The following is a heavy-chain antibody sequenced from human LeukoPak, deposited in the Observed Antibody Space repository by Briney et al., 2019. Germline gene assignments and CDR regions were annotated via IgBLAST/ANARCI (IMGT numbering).Heavy chain of an antibody. V-gene: IGHV1-2*02. CDR3: ARASGSYWWFDS. CDR1: GYTFTGYY. CDR2: VNPNSGDT. D-gene: IGHD1-26*01. J-gene: IGHJ5*01. Sequence: SVKVSCKATGYTFTGYYMHWVRQAPGQGLEWMGCVNPNSGDTNYAQKFQGSVTMTRDTSISTVYMELSRLRSDDTAVYYCARASGSYWWFDSWGQGTLVTVSS.